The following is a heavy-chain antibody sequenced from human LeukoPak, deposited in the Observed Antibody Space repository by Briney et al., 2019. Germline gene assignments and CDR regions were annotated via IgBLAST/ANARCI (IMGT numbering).Heavy chain of an antibody. CDR1: GFTFSSYA. CDR3: ARCPSAAGYYYGMDV. J-gene: IGHJ6*02. D-gene: IGHD6-13*01. Sequence: GGSLRLSCAASGFTFSSYAMHWVRQAPGKGLECVSYISSSGSIIYYLDSVKGRFTISRDNAKNSLYLQMNSLRVEDTAVYFCARCPSAAGYYYGMDVWGQGTTVTVSS. V-gene: IGHV3-48*04. CDR2: ISSSGSII.